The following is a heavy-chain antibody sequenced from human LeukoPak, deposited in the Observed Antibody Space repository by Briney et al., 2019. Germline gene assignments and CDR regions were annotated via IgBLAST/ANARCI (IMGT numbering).Heavy chain of an antibody. CDR3: ARDYPNGYFDY. CDR2: IYYSGST. CDR1: GGSINSYY. J-gene: IGHJ4*02. D-gene: IGHD4/OR15-4a*01. V-gene: IGHV4-59*01. Sequence: SETLSLTCTVSGGSINSYYWSWIRQPPGKGLEYIGYIYYSGSTSYNPSLKSRVTISLDTFKNQFSLKLSSVTAADTAVYYCARDYPNGYFDYWGQGTLVTVSS.